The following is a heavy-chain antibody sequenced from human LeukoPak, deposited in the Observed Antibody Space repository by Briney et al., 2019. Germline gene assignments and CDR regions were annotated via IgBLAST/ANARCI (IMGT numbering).Heavy chain of an antibody. V-gene: IGHV3-15*01. J-gene: IGHJ4*02. CDR2: IKSKTDGGTT. CDR3: TTKLLWFGEPRDY. CDR1: GFTFSYAW. Sequence: GGSQRVSCAASGFTFSYAWMSWVRPARGKGLEWVGRIKSKTDGGTTDYAAPVKGRFTISRDDSKNTLYLQMNSLKTEDTAVYYCTTKLLWFGEPRDYWGQGTLVTVPS. D-gene: IGHD3-10*01.